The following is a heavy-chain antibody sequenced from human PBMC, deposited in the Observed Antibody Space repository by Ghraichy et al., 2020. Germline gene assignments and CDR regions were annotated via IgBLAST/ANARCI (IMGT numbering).Heavy chain of an antibody. Sequence: SVKVSCKASGGTFSSYAISWVRQAPGQGLEWMGGIIPIFGTANYAQKFQGRVTITADESTSTAYMELSSLRSEDTAVYYCAREADYDILTGYSRVFDYWGQGTLVTVSS. V-gene: IGHV1-69*13. J-gene: IGHJ4*02. D-gene: IGHD3-9*01. CDR1: GGTFSSYA. CDR3: AREADYDILTGYSRVFDY. CDR2: IIPIFGTA.